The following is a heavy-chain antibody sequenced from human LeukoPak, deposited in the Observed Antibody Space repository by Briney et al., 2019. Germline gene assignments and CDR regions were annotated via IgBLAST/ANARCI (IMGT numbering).Heavy chain of an antibody. CDR3: AKARIVVVPAAMLGELDY. D-gene: IGHD2-2*01. V-gene: IGHV3-23*01. J-gene: IGHJ4*02. CDR1: GFTFSSYA. CDR2: ISGSGSST. Sequence: PGGSLRLSCAASGFTFSSYAMSWVRQAPGKGLEWVSAISGSGSSTYYADSVKGRFTISRDNSKNTPYLQMNSLRAEDTAVYYCAKARIVVVPAAMLGELDYWGQGTLVTVSS.